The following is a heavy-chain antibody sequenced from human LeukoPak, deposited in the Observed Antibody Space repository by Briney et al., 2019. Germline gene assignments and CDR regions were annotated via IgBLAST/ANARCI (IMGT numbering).Heavy chain of an antibody. Sequence: GRSLRLSCAASGFTFSSYGMHWVRQAPGKGLEWVAVISYDGSNKYYADSVKGRFTISRDNSKNTLYLQMNSPRAEDTAVYYCAKDYSSSWYEDSGFDYWGQGTLVTVSS. V-gene: IGHV3-30*18. CDR3: AKDYSSSWYEDSGFDY. CDR2: ISYDGSNK. CDR1: GFTFSSYG. D-gene: IGHD6-13*01. J-gene: IGHJ4*02.